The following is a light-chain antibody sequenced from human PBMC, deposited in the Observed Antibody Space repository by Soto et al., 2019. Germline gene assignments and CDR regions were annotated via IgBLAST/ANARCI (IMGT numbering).Light chain of an antibody. CDR2: GAS. CDR3: QQYNTWPRT. J-gene: IGKJ1*01. CDR1: QSVSNI. Sequence: EIVMTQSPATLSVSPGESATLSCRASQSVSNILAWYQQKPGQAPRLLIYGASTRATGIPARFSGSGSGTEFTLTVSSLQSEDFAVYYCQQYNTWPRTFGQGTKVEIK. V-gene: IGKV3-15*01.